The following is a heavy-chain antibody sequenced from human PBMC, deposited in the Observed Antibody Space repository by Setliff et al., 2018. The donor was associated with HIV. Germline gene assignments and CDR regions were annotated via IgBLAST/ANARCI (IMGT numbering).Heavy chain of an antibody. J-gene: IGHJ4*02. CDR1: GYTFTDYY. V-gene: IGHV1-2*02. Sequence: ASVKVSCKASGYTFTDYYIHWVRQAPGQGLEWMGWIYPDTGGTNYAQKFQGRVTMTRDTSISTAYMELSRLRSDDTAVYYCARSTTADWGQGTLVTVSS. CDR3: ARSTTAD. D-gene: IGHD4-17*01. CDR2: IYPDTGGT.